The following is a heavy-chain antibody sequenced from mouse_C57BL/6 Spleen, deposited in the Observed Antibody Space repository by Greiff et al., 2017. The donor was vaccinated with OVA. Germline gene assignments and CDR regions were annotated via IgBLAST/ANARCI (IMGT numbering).Heavy chain of an antibody. CDR2: ISGGGGNT. CDR3: ARPANYYGSSYWYFDV. J-gene: IGHJ1*03. D-gene: IGHD1-1*01. CDR1: GFTFSSYT. Sequence: EVHLVESGGGLVKPGGSLKLSCAASGFTFSSYTMSWVRQTPEKRLEWVATISGGGGNTYYPDSVKGRFTISGDNAKNTLYLQMSSLRSEDTALYYCARPANYYGSSYWYFDVWGTGTTVTVSS. V-gene: IGHV5-9*01.